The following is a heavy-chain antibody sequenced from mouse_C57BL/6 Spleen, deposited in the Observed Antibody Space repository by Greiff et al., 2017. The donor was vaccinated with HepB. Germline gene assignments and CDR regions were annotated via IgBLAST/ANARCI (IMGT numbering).Heavy chain of an antibody. CDR3: ARGYYYGSSKPYFDY. CDR2: INPSSGYT. Sequence: VQLQQSGAELARPGASVKMSSKASGYTFTSYTMHWVKQRPGQGLEWIGYINPSSGYTKYNQKFKDKATLTADKSSSTAYMQLSSLTSEDSAVYYCARGYYYGSSKPYFDYWGQGTTLTVSS. D-gene: IGHD1-1*01. J-gene: IGHJ2*01. CDR1: GYTFTSYT. V-gene: IGHV1-4*01.